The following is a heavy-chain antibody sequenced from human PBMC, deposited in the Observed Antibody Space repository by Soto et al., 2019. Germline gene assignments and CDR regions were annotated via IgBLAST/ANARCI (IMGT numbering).Heavy chain of an antibody. D-gene: IGHD3-22*01. J-gene: IGHJ6*02. CDR3: ARGGYYDSSGSRNYFYYGMNV. CDR2: VSPYDGYT. Sequence: ASVKVSCKASGYTFSSYGINWVRQAPGQGLEWLGWVSPYDGYTNYAQILQGRVSMTTDTSTKTAYMEVRSPRSDDTAVYYCARGGYYDSSGSRNYFYYGMNVWGQGTMVPVSS. CDR1: GYTFSSYG. V-gene: IGHV1-18*01.